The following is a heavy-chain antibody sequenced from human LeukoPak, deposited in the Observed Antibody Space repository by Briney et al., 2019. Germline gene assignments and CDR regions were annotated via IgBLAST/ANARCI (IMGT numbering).Heavy chain of an antibody. Sequence: SPTLSLTFAISGDSVSINSPAWNWVRQSPSRGLEWLGSTYYRSKWYNDYAVDEKGRITINPDTSKNQFSLHLNSVTPEDTAVYYCARDWLGYYYDCWGQGTVVTVSS. CDR1: GDSVSINSPA. CDR2: TYYRSKWYN. D-gene: IGHD6-19*01. V-gene: IGHV6-1*01. J-gene: IGHJ4*02. CDR3: ARDWLGYYYDC.